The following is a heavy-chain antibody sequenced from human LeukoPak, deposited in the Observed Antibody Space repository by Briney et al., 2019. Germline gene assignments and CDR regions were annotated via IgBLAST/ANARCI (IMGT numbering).Heavy chain of an antibody. CDR2: IKEDGRAT. D-gene: IGHD5-12*01. CDR1: EFTFSNSW. Sequence: GGSLRLSCSVSEFTFSNSWMSWLRQAPGEGLEWVANIKEDGRATYYVDSVRGRFIISGDNAENSLYLQMNNLKAEDTAVYYCTEARRHAFDIWGQGIMVTVSS. CDR3: TEARRHAFDI. V-gene: IGHV3-7*01. J-gene: IGHJ3*02.